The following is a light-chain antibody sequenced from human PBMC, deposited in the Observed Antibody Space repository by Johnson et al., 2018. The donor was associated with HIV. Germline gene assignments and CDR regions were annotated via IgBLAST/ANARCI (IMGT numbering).Light chain of an antibody. J-gene: IGLJ1*01. CDR2: DNN. V-gene: IGLV1-51*01. CDR1: SSNIGNNY. CDR3: GTWDSSLSAYV. Sequence: HSVLTQPPSVSAAPGQKVTISCSGSSSNIGNNYVSWYQQLPRGAPKLLIYDNNKRPSGIPDRFSGSKSGTSATLGVNGLQPGDEADYYCGTWDSSLSAYVYGTGTKVTVL.